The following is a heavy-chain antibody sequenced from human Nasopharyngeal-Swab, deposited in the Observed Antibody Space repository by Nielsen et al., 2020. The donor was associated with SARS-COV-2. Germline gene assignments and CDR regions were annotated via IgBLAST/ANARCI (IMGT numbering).Heavy chain of an antibody. CDR1: GYTFTGYY. Sequence: ASVKVSCKASGYTFTGYYMHWVRQAPGQGLEWMGRTNPNSGGTNYAQKFQGRVTMTRDTSISTAYMELSRLRSDDTAVYYCATRGEVVVAATGYYYGMDVWGQGTTVTVSS. J-gene: IGHJ6*02. D-gene: IGHD2-15*01. CDR2: TNPNSGGT. CDR3: ATRGEVVVAATGYYYGMDV. V-gene: IGHV1-2*06.